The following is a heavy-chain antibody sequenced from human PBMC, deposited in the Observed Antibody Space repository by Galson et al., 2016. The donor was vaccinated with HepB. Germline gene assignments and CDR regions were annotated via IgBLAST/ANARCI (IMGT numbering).Heavy chain of an antibody. CDR1: GFTFSHFG. V-gene: IGHV3-33*01. J-gene: IGHJ6*04. Sequence: SLRLSCAASGFTFSHFGMHWVRQAPGKGLEWLAVVWYDGSNEYYADSVRGRFTISRDNSKNTLYLQTNSLRAEDTAVYYCARYVLGGGYDLGGRGHYYYYYGMDVWGTGTTVTVSS. CDR2: VWYDGSNE. CDR3: ARYVLGGGYDLGGRGHYYYYYGMDV. D-gene: IGHD5-12*01.